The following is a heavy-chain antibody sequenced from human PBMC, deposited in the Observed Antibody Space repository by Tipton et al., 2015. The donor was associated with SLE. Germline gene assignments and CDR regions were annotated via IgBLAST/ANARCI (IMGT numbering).Heavy chain of an antibody. CDR2: IYNSGTT. CDR1: GGSVNTGNCY. D-gene: IGHD3-16*01. Sequence: TLSLTCTVSGGSVNTGNCYWTWIRQHPGKGPEWIGYIYNSGTTYYNPSLRGRITISIDTSKNQYFLSLNSVTAADTAVYYCARVPYVYDGRTSIYWGQGSLVTVSS. CDR3: ARVPYVYDGRTSIY. J-gene: IGHJ1*01. V-gene: IGHV4-31*03.